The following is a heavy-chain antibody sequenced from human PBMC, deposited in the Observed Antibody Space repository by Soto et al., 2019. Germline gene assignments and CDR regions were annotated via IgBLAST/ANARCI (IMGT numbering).Heavy chain of an antibody. Sequence: QITLNESGPTQVKPRQTLTLTCTFSGFSLTTSGVGVGWIRQSPGKAPEWLALIYWDDDKRYSPSLKSRLTITKDPSKNPVVLTMAGLDPADTATYYCAHRVLRTVFGLVTTTAIYFDFWGQGTPVAVSS. J-gene: IGHJ4*02. CDR3: AHRVLRTVFGLVTTTAIYFDF. CDR1: GFSLTTSGVG. D-gene: IGHD3-3*01. V-gene: IGHV2-5*02. CDR2: IYWDDDK.